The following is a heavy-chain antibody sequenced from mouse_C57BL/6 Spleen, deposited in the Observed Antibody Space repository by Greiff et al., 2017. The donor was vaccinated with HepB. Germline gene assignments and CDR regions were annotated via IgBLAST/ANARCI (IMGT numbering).Heavy chain of an antibody. D-gene: IGHD2-12*01. CDR3: ARIRREDYYAMDY. Sequence: VQLQQSGAELAKPGASVKLSCKASGYTFTSYWMHWVKQRPGQGLEWIGYINPSSGYTKYNQKFKDKATLTADKSSSTAYMQLSSLTYEDSAVYYCARIRREDYYAMDYWGQGTSVTVSS. V-gene: IGHV1-7*01. CDR2: INPSSGYT. CDR1: GYTFTSYW. J-gene: IGHJ4*01.